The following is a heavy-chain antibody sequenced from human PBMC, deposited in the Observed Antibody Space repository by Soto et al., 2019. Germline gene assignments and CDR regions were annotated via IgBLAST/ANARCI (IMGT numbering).Heavy chain of an antibody. Sequence: GGSLRLSCVAAGFTFSSAAMNWVRQAPGKGLEWVSIISDTGTRTHYADSVKGRFTISRDNSKNTLYLDMNSLRAEDTAVYYCAKSLDLHYKNWFDPWGQGTLVTVS. D-gene: IGHD4-4*01. V-gene: IGHV3-23*01. CDR2: ISDTGTRT. CDR3: AKSLDLHYKNWFDP. J-gene: IGHJ5*02. CDR1: GFTFSSAA.